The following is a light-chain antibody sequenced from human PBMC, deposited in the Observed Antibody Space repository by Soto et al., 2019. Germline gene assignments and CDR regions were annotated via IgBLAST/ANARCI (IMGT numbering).Light chain of an antibody. CDR3: ATWDDSLNGRV. CDR2: SNR. V-gene: IGLV1-44*01. J-gene: IGLJ3*02. Sequence: QSVLTQPPSASGTPGQRVSISCSGSDSNIGDNAVNWFQQLPGTAPKLLIYSNRRRPSGVPDRFSGSKSGTSASLAISGLQSEDEAVYFCATWDDSLNGRVFGGGTQLTVL. CDR1: DSNIGDNA.